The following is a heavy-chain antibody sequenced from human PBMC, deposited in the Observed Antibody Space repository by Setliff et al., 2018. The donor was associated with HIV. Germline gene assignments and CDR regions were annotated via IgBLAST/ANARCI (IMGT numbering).Heavy chain of an antibody. V-gene: IGHV5-51*01. CDR3: ARQERYCSGGSCYPQAFDI. J-gene: IGHJ3*02. CDR1: GYSFTTYW. D-gene: IGHD2-15*01. CDR2: IYPGDSDT. Sequence: GESLKISCQASGYSFTTYWIGWVRQMPGKGLEWMGIIYPGDSDTRYSPSFQGQVTISADKSITTAYLQWSSLKASDTAMYYCARQERYCSGGSCYPQAFDIWGQGTMVTVSS.